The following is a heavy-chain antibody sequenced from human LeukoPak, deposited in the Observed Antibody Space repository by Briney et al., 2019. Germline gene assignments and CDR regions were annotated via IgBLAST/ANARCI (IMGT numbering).Heavy chain of an antibody. D-gene: IGHD3-10*01. Sequence: PGGSLRLSWAASGFTFDDYGMSWVRQAPGEGLEWVSGINWNGGSTGYADSVKGRFTISRDNAKNSLYLQMNSLRAEDTALYYCARNYYGSGSYKYYFDYWGQGTLVTVSS. CDR3: ARNYYGSGSYKYYFDY. V-gene: IGHV3-20*04. CDR2: INWNGGST. CDR1: GFTFDDYG. J-gene: IGHJ4*02.